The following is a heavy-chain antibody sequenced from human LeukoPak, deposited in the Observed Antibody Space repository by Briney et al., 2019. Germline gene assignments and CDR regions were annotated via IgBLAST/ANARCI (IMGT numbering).Heavy chain of an antibody. D-gene: IGHD3-22*01. J-gene: IGHJ5*02. CDR2: ISAYNGNT. Sequence: GASVKVSCKASGYTFTSYGISWVRQAPGQGLEWMGWISAYNGNTNYAQKLQGRVTMTTDTSTSTAYMELRSLRSDDTAVYYCARVDIYYDGSGYYSSWFDPWGQGTLVTVSS. V-gene: IGHV1-18*01. CDR1: GYTFTSYG. CDR3: ARVDIYYDGSGYYSSWFDP.